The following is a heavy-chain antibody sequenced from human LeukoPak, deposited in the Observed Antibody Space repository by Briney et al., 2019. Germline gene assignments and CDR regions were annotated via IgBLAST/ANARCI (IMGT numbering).Heavy chain of an antibody. V-gene: IGHV3-74*01. CDR3: ARDRSGGSGSDS. CDR2: INSDGVTT. J-gene: IGHJ4*02. D-gene: IGHD2-15*01. Sequence: GGSLRLSCAASGFTFSSFWMHWVRQVPGKGLVWVSRINSDGVTTSYADSVKGRFTISRDNAKNSLYLQMNGLRAEDTALYYCARDRSGGSGSDSWGQGTLVTVSS. CDR1: GFTFSSFW.